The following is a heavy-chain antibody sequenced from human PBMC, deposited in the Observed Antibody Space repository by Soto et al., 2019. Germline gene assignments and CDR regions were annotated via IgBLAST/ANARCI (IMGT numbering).Heavy chain of an antibody. CDR1: SGSFTGHF. CDR3: ARGSLGGYYCAFDV. Sequence: SETLSLTCAVNSGSFTGHFWAWIRQSPGKGLEWIGEINPTRGTNYNPSLKSRVAISIEVSRNQFSLTLRSVTAADTAVYYCARGSLGGYYCAFDVWGQGTVVS. J-gene: IGHJ3*01. V-gene: IGHV4-34*01. D-gene: IGHD5-12*01. CDR2: INPTRGT.